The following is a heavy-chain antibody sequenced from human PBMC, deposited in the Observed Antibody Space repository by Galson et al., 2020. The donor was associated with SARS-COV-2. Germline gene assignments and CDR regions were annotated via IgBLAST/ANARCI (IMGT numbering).Heavy chain of an antibody. D-gene: IGHD4-17*01. V-gene: IGHV5-51*01. CDR2: IYPGDSDT. CDR3: ARRDRTVTTISDSRGAFDI. J-gene: IGHJ3*02. Sequence: KIGESLKISCKGPGYSFTSYWIGWVRQMPGKGLEWMGIIYPGDSDTRYSPSFQGQVTISADKSISTAYLQWSSLKASDTAMYYCARRDRTVTTISDSRGAFDIWGQGTMVTVSS. CDR1: GYSFTSYW.